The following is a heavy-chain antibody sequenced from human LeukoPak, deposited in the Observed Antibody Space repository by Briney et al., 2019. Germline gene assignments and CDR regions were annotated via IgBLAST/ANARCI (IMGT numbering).Heavy chain of an antibody. CDR3: AREVVLNAAYCRDDCSSAQFFDH. CDR2: INTKNGNT. D-gene: IGHD2-21*01. V-gene: IGHV1-18*04. CDR1: GYMFSTYG. Sequence: ASVKVSCKASGYMFSTYGLSWVRQAPGQGLEWMGWINTKNGNTNYPQKFQGRVTVTTDTSTTTAYMELTSLTAGDTAMYYCAREVVLNAAYCRDDCSSAQFFDHWGQGTPLTVSS. J-gene: IGHJ4*02.